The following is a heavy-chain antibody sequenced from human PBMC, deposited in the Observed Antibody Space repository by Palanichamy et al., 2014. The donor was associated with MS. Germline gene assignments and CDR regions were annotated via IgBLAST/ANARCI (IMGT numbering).Heavy chain of an antibody. CDR2: IYYDGST. Sequence: QVQLQESGPGLVKPSETLSLTRTVSGGSISADYWNWIRQPPGKGLDWIGYIYYDGSTNYNPSLKSRVTISVGRSKNQFSLKLRSVTAADTAVYYCAKYDFWSGFDPWGQGTLVTVSS. V-gene: IGHV4-59*01. CDR3: AKYDFWSGFDP. D-gene: IGHD3/OR15-3a*01. J-gene: IGHJ5*02. CDR1: GGSISADY.